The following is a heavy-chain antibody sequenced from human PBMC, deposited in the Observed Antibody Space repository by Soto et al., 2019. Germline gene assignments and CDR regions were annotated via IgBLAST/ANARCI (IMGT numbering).Heavy chain of an antibody. J-gene: IGHJ5*02. CDR1: GFSLSTSGVG. Sequence: QITLKESGPTLVKPTQTLTLTCTFSGFSLSTSGVGVGWIRQPPGKALEWLALIYWDDDKRYSPSLKSRLTIPKDTSKNQVVLTMTNMDPVDTATYYCARLRTGDNWFDPWGQGTLVTVSS. CDR3: ARLRTGDNWFDP. CDR2: IYWDDDK. V-gene: IGHV2-5*02. D-gene: IGHD3-10*01.